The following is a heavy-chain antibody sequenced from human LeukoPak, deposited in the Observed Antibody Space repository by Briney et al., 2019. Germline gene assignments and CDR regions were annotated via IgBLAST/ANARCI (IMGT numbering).Heavy chain of an antibody. CDR1: GGTFSSYA. CDR2: IIPIFGTA. D-gene: IGHD3-22*01. CDR3: AREGDGAYYYDSSGEITWYFQH. V-gene: IGHV1-69*06. Sequence: LVKVSCKASGGTFSSYAISWVRQAPGQGLEWMGGIIPIFGTANYAQKFQGRVTITADKSTSTAYMELSSLRSEDTAVYYCAREGDGAYYYDSSGEITWYFQHWGQGTLVTVSS. J-gene: IGHJ1*01.